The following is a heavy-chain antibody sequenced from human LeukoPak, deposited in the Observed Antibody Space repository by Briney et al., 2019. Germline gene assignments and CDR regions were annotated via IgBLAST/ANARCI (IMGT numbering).Heavy chain of an antibody. CDR2: IYSGGNT. J-gene: IGHJ3*02. Sequence: GGSLRLSCAASGFTIRTNYMSWVRQALGKGLEWVSVIYSGGNTYYADSVKGRFTFSKDNSKNTLYLQMTNLRVEDTAVYYCARGVGQDAFDIWGQGTMVTVSS. CDR3: ARGVGQDAFDI. CDR1: GFTIRTNY. V-gene: IGHV3-53*01. D-gene: IGHD1-26*01.